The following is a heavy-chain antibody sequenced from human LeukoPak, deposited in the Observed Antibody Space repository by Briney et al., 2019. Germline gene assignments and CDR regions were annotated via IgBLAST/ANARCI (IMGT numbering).Heavy chain of an antibody. CDR3: TRLLPSSHHFFDS. CDR1: GFTASSNY. D-gene: IGHD6-6*01. J-gene: IGHJ4*02. V-gene: IGHV3-53*01. Sequence: PGGSLRLSRAPSGFTASSNYMSWVRDAPGKGLEWGSVIYSGGSTYYADSVMGRFTISRDNSENTLYLQMDGLRAEDTAVYYCTRLLPSSHHFFDSWGQGTLVTVSS. CDR2: IYSGGST.